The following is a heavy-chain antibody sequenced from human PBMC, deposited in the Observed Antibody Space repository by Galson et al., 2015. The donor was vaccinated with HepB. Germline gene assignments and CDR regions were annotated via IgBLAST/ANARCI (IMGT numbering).Heavy chain of an antibody. D-gene: IGHD5-18*01. V-gene: IGHV1-69*04. J-gene: IGHJ4*02. CDR2: IIPILGIA. CDR3: ARDGLFSYGRPTGLDY. Sequence: SVKVSCKASGGTFSSYAISWVRQAPGQGLEWMGRIIPILGIANYAQKFQGRVTITADKSTSTAYMELRSLRSDDTAVYYCARDGLFSYGRPTGLDYWGQGTLVTVSS. CDR1: GGTFSSYA.